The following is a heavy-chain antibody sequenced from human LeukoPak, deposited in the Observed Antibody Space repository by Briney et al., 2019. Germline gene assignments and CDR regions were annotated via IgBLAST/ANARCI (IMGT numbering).Heavy chain of an antibody. Sequence: SETLSLTCTVSGGSISSGGYYWSWIRQPPGKGLEWIGYIYHSGSTYYNPSLTSRVAISIDTSKNQFSLKLSSVTAADTAVYYCARDRWPYYYDSSGYYANWFDPWGQGTLVTVSS. CDR1: GGSISSGGYY. D-gene: IGHD3-22*01. CDR2: IYHSGST. V-gene: IGHV4-30-2*01. CDR3: ARDRWPYYYDSSGYYANWFDP. J-gene: IGHJ5*02.